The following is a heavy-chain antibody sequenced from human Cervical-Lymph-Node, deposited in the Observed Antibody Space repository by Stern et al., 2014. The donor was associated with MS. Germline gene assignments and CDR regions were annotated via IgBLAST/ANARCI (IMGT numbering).Heavy chain of an antibody. J-gene: IGHJ4*02. D-gene: IGHD3-22*01. CDR3: ARASTYYYDSSGYYYWDY. CDR1: GGTFSSDA. V-gene: IGHV1-69*01. CDR2: IIPIFSTA. Sequence: QVQLVQSGPEVEKPGASVKVSCKASGGTFSSDAISWGRLPPGPGIELMGGIIPIFSTANYEQKFLRRVTITADDSTSTPDVQLSSLRSEDTAVYYWARASTYYYDSSGYYYWDYWGQGTLVTVSS.